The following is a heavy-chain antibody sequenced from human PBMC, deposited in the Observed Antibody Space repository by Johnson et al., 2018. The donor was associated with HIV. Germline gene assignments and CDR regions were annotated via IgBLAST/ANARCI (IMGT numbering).Heavy chain of an antibody. J-gene: IGHJ3*02. D-gene: IGHD6-6*01. CDR2: IPYAGSNK. Sequence: QVQLVESGGGLVKPGGSLRLSCAPSGFSFSSYAMHWVRQAPGQGLEWVPVIPYAGSNKYYADSVKGRFTISRDNSKNTLYLQMNSLRAEDTAVYYCAFIEYSSLDAFDIWGQGTMVTVSS. CDR1: GFSFSSYA. V-gene: IGHV3-30*04. CDR3: AFIEYSSLDAFDI.